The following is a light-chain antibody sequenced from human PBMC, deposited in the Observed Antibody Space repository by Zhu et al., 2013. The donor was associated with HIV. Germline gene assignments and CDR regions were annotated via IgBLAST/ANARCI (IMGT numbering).Light chain of an antibody. CDR1: QSISIW. CDR3: QQFNTYPT. Sequence: EIVVTQSPVTLSVSPGERVTLSCRASQSISIWLAWYQQKPGKAPKVLIYDASNLQSGVPSRFSGSGSGTDFTLTISRLEPEDFATYYCQQFNTYPTFGGGTKVEIK. V-gene: IGKV1-5*01. CDR2: DAS. J-gene: IGKJ4*01.